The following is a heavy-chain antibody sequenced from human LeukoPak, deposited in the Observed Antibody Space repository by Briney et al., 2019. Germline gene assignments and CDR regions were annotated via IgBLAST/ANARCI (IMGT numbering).Heavy chain of an antibody. J-gene: IGHJ4*02. CDR1: GFTFSSYA. CDR2: ISYDGSNK. V-gene: IGHV3-30-3*01. CDR3: ARDSSGWPFDY. D-gene: IGHD6-19*01. Sequence: GRSLRLSCAASGFTFSSYAMHWVRQAPGKGLEWEAVISYDGSNKYYADSVKGRFTISRDNSKNTLYLQMNSLRAEDTAVYYCARDSSGWPFDYWGQGTLVTVSS.